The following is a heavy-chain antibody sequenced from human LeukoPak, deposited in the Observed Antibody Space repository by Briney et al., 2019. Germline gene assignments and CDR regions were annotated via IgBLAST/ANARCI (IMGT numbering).Heavy chain of an antibody. CDR3: AKSSGSGWLFPFDY. J-gene: IGHJ4*02. CDR2: ISWNGGSV. Sequence: GGSLRLSCAASGFTFDDFAMHWVRQAPGKGLEWVSGISWNGGSVGYAASVKGRFTISRDNTKNSLYLQMNSLRAEDMALYYCAKSSGSGWLFPFDYWGQGTLVTVSS. V-gene: IGHV3-9*03. D-gene: IGHD6-19*01. CDR1: GFTFDDFA.